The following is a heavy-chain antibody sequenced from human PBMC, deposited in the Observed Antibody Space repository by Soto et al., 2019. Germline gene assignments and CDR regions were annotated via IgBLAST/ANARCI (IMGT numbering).Heavy chain of an antibody. CDR1: EATFSSYA. Sequence: ASVKVSFKASEATFSSYAISWGRKAPGQGLEWMGGIIPIFGTANYAQKFQGRVTITADESTSTAYMELSSLRSEDTAVYYCARVRGSHYGGNSRLSFDYWGQGTLVTVSS. V-gene: IGHV1-69*13. CDR3: ARVRGSHYGGNSRLSFDY. J-gene: IGHJ4*02. CDR2: IIPIFGTA. D-gene: IGHD4-17*01.